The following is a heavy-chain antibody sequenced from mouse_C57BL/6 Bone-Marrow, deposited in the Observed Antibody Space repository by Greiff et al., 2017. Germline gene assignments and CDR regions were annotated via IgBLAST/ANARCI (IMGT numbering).Heavy chain of an antibody. D-gene: IGHD1-1*01. Sequence: QVHLQQSGADLMKPGASLNLSCKATGYTFTGYGIEWVSQSPGHGLEWIGEILPGSGSTNYNEKFKGQATFTADTSSNTAYMQLSSLTTEDSAIYYCARLTTVVNFDYWGQGTTLTVSS. CDR3: ARLTTVVNFDY. V-gene: IGHV1-9*01. J-gene: IGHJ2*01. CDR2: ILPGSGST. CDR1: GYTFTGYG.